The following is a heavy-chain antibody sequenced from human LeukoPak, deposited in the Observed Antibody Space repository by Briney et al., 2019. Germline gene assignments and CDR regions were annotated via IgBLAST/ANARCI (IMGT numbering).Heavy chain of an antibody. CDR1: GFTFSSYW. CDR3: ATATLYYYYYMDV. CDR2: INSDGSST. Sequence: GGSLRLSCAASGFTFSSYWMHWVRQAPGKGLVWVSRINSDGSSTRYAVSVKGRFPISRDNAKKKLSLNMNSVRAEDTAVYYCATATLYYYYYMDVWGKGTTVTVSS. V-gene: IGHV3-74*01. J-gene: IGHJ6*03.